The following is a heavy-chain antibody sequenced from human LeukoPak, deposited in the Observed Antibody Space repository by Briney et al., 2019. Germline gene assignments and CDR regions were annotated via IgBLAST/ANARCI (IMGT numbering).Heavy chain of an antibody. CDR3: ATHRAYSSSSPFDY. CDR1: GGSISSLY. D-gene: IGHD6-6*01. CDR2: IYYTGST. J-gene: IGHJ4*02. V-gene: IGHV4-59*08. Sequence: SETLSLTCSVSGGSISSLYWSWIRQPPGKGLEWIGYIYYTGSTNYNPSLKSRVTMFVDMSKNQFSLRLSSVTAADTAVYYCATHRAYSSSSPFDYWGQGTLVTVSS.